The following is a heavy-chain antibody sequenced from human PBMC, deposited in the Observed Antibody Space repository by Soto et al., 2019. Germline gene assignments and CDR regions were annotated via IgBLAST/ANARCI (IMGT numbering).Heavy chain of an antibody. Sequence: QVQLVQSGAEVKKPGSSVKVSCKASGVTFSSYAISWVRQAPGQGLEWMGGIIPIFGTANYAQKFQGRVTITADKSTSTAYMELSSLRSDDTAVYYCARSGFGGYADLYWGQGTLVTVSS. CDR2: IIPIFGTA. V-gene: IGHV1-69*06. J-gene: IGHJ4*02. CDR1: GVTFSSYA. D-gene: IGHD5-12*01. CDR3: ARSGFGGYADLY.